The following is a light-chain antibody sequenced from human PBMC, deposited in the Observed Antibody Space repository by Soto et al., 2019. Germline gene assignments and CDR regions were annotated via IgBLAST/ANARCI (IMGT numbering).Light chain of an antibody. CDR1: QGISSW. V-gene: IGKV1-12*01. CDR2: AAS. Sequence: DIQMTQSPSSVSASIGDRVTITCRASQGISSWLAWYQQKPGKAHKLLSYAASSLHSGVPSRFSGSGSGTEVTLTISSLQSEDFAVYYCQQYNTWPPITFGQGTRLEI. CDR3: QQYNTWPPIT. J-gene: IGKJ5*01.